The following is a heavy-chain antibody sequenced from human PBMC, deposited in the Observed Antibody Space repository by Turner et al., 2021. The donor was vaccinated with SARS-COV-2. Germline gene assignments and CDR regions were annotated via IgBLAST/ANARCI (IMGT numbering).Heavy chain of an antibody. V-gene: IGHV1-2*02. J-gene: IGHJ6*02. CDR2: INPNSGGT. CDR3: ARDQFDGMDV. Sequence: QVQLVQSGAEVKKLGASGKVSCKASGNIITGYYMHWVRQAPGQGLEWMGWINPNSGGTNYAQKFQGRITITRDTSISTAYMELSRLRSDDTAVYYCARDQFDGMDVWGQGTTVTVSS. CDR1: GNIITGYY. D-gene: IGHD3-10*01.